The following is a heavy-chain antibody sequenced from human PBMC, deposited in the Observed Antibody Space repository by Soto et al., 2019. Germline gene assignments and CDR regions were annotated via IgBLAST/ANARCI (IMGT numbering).Heavy chain of an antibody. CDR2: IYSGGST. D-gene: IGHD3-22*01. Sequence: GGSLRLSCAASGFTVSSNYMSWVRQAPGKGLEWVSVIYSGGSTYYADSVKGRFTISRDNSKNTLYLQMNSLRAEDTAVYHCAREGDSSGYYDYWGQGTLVTVSS. CDR3: AREGDSSGYYDY. V-gene: IGHV3-53*01. CDR1: GFTVSSNY. J-gene: IGHJ4*02.